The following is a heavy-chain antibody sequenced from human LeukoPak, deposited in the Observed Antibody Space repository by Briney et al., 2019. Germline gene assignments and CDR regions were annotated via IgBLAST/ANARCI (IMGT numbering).Heavy chain of an antibody. Sequence: WGSLRLSCAASGFTFSSYEMNWVRQAPGKGLEWVSSISNSGDSTYYADSVKGRFTISRDNFRDTLYLQMNSLRAEDTAIYYCARAFRVLDRNSWYLTFDYWGQGTLVTVSS. CDR1: GFTFSSYE. CDR3: ARAFRVLDRNSWYLTFDY. J-gene: IGHJ4*02. V-gene: IGHV3-23*01. D-gene: IGHD6-13*01. CDR2: ISNSGDST.